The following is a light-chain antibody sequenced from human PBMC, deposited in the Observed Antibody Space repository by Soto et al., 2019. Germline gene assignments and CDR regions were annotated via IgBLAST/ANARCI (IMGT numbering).Light chain of an antibody. J-gene: IGLJ2*01. V-gene: IGLV2-14*01. CDR3: SSYTSSSTLV. CDR2: DVS. CDR1: SSDVGGYSY. Sequence: QSALTQPASVSGSPGQSITISCTGTSSDVGGYSYISWYQQHPGKAPKLMIYDVSNRPSVVSNRLSGSKSGNTASLTISGLQAEDEAGYYCSSYTSSSTLVFGGGTKLTVL.